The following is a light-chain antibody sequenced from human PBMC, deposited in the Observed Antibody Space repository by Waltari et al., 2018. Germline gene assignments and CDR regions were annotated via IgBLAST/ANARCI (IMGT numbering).Light chain of an antibody. CDR3: ASYAGTSKVV. J-gene: IGLJ2*01. CDR2: EVN. CDR1: SSDIGGYNY. Sequence: QSALTQPPSASGSPGQSVTLSCTGTSSDIGGYNYVSWYQQHPGKAPKLMIYEVNKRPAGVPDLFSGFKAVTTASLTVSGLRAEDDSDYYCASYAGTSKVVFGGGTKLTVV. V-gene: IGLV2-8*01.